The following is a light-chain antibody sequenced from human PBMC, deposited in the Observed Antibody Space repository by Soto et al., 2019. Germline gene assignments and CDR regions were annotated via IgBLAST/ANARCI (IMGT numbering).Light chain of an antibody. J-gene: IGLJ1*01. CDR3: CSYTDRQSDL. Sequence: QSALTQPASVSGSPGQSITISCTGTSSDVGSYNLVSWYQQHPGKAPKLMIYEGSKRPSGISTRFSGSKSGNTASLTISGLPAEDEADYYCCSYTDRQSDLFGTGTKLTVL. CDR2: EGS. V-gene: IGLV2-23*01. CDR1: SSDVGSYNL.